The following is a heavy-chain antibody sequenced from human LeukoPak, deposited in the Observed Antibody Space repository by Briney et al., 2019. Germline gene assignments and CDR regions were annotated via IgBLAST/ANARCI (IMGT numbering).Heavy chain of an antibody. CDR3: ARLQYSNGYVDY. V-gene: IGHV5-51*01. CDR2: TYPDDSDT. D-gene: IGHD5-18*01. CDR1: GYSFTNYW. Sequence: GESLKISCTGSGYSFTNYWIGWVRQMPGKGLEWMGITYPDDSDTRYRPPFQGQVTISADKSIATAYLQWSSLKASDTAMYYCARLQYSNGYVDYWGQGTLVTVSS. J-gene: IGHJ4*02.